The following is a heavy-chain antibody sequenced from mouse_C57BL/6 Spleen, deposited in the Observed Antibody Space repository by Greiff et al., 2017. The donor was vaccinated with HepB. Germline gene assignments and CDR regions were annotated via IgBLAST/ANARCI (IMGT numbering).Heavy chain of an antibody. V-gene: IGHV1-81*01. CDR2: IYPRSGNT. D-gene: IGHD1-1*01. Sequence: QVQLKQSGAELARPGASVKLSCKASGYTFTSYGISWVKQRTGQGLEWIGEIYPRSGNTYYNEKFKGKATLTADKSSSTAYMELRSLTSEDSAVYFCARCYCGSSPLFDYWGQGTTLTVSS. J-gene: IGHJ2*01. CDR3: ARCYCGSSPLFDY. CDR1: GYTFTSYG.